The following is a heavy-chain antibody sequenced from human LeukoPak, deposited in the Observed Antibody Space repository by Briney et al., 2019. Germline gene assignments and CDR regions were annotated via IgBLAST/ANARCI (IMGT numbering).Heavy chain of an antibody. Sequence: PGGSLRLSCEASGFTFSSYWMSWVRQAPGKGLEWVANIKQDGSEKYYVDSVKGRFTISRDNAKNSLYLQMSSLRAEDTAVYYCARGELLPDWGQGTLVTASS. J-gene: IGHJ4*02. CDR1: GFTFSSYW. CDR2: IKQDGSEK. D-gene: IGHD1-26*01. CDR3: ARGELLPD. V-gene: IGHV3-7*01.